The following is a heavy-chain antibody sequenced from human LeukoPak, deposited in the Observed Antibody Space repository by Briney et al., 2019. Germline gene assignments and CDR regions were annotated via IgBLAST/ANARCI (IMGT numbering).Heavy chain of an antibody. CDR2: IYPGDSDT. CDR3: ARQSYYDSSGYYYYNWFDP. D-gene: IGHD3-22*01. J-gene: IGHJ5*02. CDR1: GYSFTSYW. V-gene: IGHV5-51*01. Sequence: GESLKISCKGSGYSFTSYWIGWVRQMPGKGLEWMGIIYPGDSDTRYSPSFQGQVTISADKSISTAYLQWSSLKASDTAMYYCARQSYYDSSGYYYYNWFDPWGQGTLVTVSS.